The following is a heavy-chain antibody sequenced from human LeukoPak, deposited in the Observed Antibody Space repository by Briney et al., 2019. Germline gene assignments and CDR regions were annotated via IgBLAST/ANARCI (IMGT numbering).Heavy chain of an antibody. Sequence: GGSLRLSCAASGFTFSNYAMTWVRQAPGKGLEWVSGISGSGSSTYYADSVKGRFTLSRDNSKNTLYLQMNSLRAEDTAVYYCAKDTAAGTIYFDYWGQGTLVTVSS. CDR3: AKDTAAGTIYFDY. V-gene: IGHV3-23*01. J-gene: IGHJ4*02. D-gene: IGHD6-13*01. CDR2: ISGSGSST. CDR1: GFTFSNYA.